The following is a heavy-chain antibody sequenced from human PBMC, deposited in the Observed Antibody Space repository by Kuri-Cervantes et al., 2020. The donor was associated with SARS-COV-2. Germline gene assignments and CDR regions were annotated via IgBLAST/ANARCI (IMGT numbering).Heavy chain of an antibody. J-gene: IGHJ6*02. CDR1: GYTFTGYY. CDR3: ASNSNYWYYGMDV. CDR2: INPNSGGT. D-gene: IGHD4-11*01. V-gene: IGHV1-2*02. Sequence: ASVKVSCKASGYTFTGYYMHWVRQAPGQELEWMGWINPNSGGTNYAQKFQGRVTMTRDTSISTAYMELSRLRSDDTAVYYCASNSNYWYYGMDVWGQGTTVTVSS.